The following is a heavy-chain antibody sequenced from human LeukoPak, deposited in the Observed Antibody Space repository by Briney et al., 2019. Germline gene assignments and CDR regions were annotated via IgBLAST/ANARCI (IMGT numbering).Heavy chain of an antibody. CDR1: GFSISNYY. V-gene: IGHV3-74*01. J-gene: IGHJ4*02. Sequence: PGGSLRLSCAASGFSISNYYMHWVRQAPGKGLEWVSRFVSDDNRVYADSVKGRFTISRDNAKNTLYLQMNSLRAEDTAVYYCARGSSSGYLRVKLDSWGQGTLVTVSS. CDR2: FVSDDNR. CDR3: ARGSSSGYLRVKLDS. D-gene: IGHD6-19*01.